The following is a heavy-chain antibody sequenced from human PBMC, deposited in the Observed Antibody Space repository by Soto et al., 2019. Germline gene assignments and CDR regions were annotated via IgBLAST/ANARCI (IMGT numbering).Heavy chain of an antibody. CDR3: ARGQSFTIFGVVRPLHYFDP. CDR1: GGPISNNDDY. D-gene: IGHD3-3*01. V-gene: IGHV4-30-4*01. Sequence: QVHLQESGPGLVKPSQTLSLTCTVSGGPISNNDDYWTWIRQSPGKGLEWIGYISNSGSTSYNTSLKGRLTISLDMSKKQFALKLTSVTAADTAVYYCARGQSFTIFGVVRPLHYFDPWAQGILVTFAS. J-gene: IGHJ5*02. CDR2: ISNSGST.